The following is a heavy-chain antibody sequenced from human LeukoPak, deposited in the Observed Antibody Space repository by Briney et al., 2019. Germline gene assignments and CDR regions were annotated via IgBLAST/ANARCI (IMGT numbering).Heavy chain of an antibody. CDR1: GFTFSSYW. J-gene: IGHJ4*02. CDR3: ARDGGITMVRGVIIEDYFDY. Sequence: GGSLRLSCAASGFTFSSYWMSWVRQAPGKGLEWVANIKQDGSEKYYVYSVKGGFTISRDNAKKSLYLQMNSLRAEDTAVYYCARDGGITMVRGVIIEDYFDYWGQGTLVTVSS. D-gene: IGHD3-10*01. CDR2: IKQDGSEK. V-gene: IGHV3-7*01.